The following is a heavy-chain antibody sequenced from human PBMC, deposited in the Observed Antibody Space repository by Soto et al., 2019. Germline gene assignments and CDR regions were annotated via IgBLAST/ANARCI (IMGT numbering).Heavy chain of an antibody. CDR1: GFSLSTSGVG. CDR3: AHSGYYDSSGYYYNY. Sequence: QITLKESGPTLVKPTQTLTLTCTFSGFSLSTSGVGVGWIGQPPGKALEWLALIYWDDDKRYSPSLKSRLTITKDTSKNQVVPTMTNMDPVDTATYYCAHSGYYDSSGYYYNYWGQGTLVTVSS. D-gene: IGHD3-22*01. V-gene: IGHV2-5*02. J-gene: IGHJ4*02. CDR2: IYWDDDK.